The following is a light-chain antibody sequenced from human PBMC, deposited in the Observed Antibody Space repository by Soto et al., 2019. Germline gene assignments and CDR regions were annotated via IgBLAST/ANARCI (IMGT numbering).Light chain of an antibody. V-gene: IGKV3-11*01. CDR3: QQRSHWPPT. Sequence: ENVLTQSPGTLSLSPGERATLSCRASHSVDNYLAWYQQKPGQAPRLLIYDASNRATGVPTRFNGSGSETDFTLTISSLDPEDVAVYYCQQRSHWPPTFGPGTRVEIK. CDR2: DAS. CDR1: HSVDNY. J-gene: IGKJ2*01.